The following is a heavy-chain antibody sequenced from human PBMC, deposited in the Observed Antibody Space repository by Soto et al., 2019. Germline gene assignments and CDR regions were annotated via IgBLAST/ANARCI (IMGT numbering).Heavy chain of an antibody. J-gene: IGHJ6*02. CDR2: IYWDDDK. V-gene: IGHV2-5*02. CDR1: GFSLSTSGVG. Sequence: QITLKESGPTLVKHTQTLTLTCTFSGFSLSTSGVGVGWIRQPPRKALEWLALIYWDDDKRYSPSLKSRLTISKDTSKNQVVLTMTNMDPVDTATYYCAHHGYYSYGLDVWGQGTTVTVSS. CDR3: AHHGYYSYGLDV.